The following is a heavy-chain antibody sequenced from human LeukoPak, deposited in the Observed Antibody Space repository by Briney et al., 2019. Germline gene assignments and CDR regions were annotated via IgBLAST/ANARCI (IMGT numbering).Heavy chain of an antibody. Sequence: VASVKVSCKASGGTFSSYAISWVRQAPGQGLEWMGGIIPIFGTANYAQKFQGRVTITTDESTSTAYMELSSLRSEDTAVYYCARDTWQWLVPRAFDIWGQGTMVTVSS. CDR2: IIPIFGTA. D-gene: IGHD6-19*01. V-gene: IGHV1-69*05. CDR3: ARDTWQWLVPRAFDI. CDR1: GGTFSSYA. J-gene: IGHJ3*02.